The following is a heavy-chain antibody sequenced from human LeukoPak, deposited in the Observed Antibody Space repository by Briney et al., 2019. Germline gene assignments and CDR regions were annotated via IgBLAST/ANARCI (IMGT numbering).Heavy chain of an antibody. Sequence: PGGSRKLSCVASEFTPRPFWMSGVGRPHGKGRDWVANIKKDGSEKEYVDSVKGRFSIFRDNAKNSVFLQMNSLRAEDTAVYYCATFAGVVPGGLLLWGKGTTVIVSS. J-gene: IGHJ6*04. CDR1: EFTPRPFW. CDR2: IKKDGSEK. CDR3: ATFAGVVPGGLLL. D-gene: IGHD2-2*01. V-gene: IGHV3-7*01.